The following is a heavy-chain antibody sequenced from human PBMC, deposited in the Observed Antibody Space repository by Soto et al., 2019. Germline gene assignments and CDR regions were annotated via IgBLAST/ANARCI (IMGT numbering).Heavy chain of an antibody. CDR1: GFTFSSYS. CDR2: ISSSSSYI. CDR3: AREGYGDYDYYYGMDV. D-gene: IGHD4-17*01. J-gene: IGHJ6*02. V-gene: IGHV3-21*01. Sequence: GGSLRLSCAASGFTFSSYSMNWVRQAPGKGLEWVSSISSSSSYIYYADSVKGRFTISRDNAKNSLYLQMNSLRAEDTAVYYCAREGYGDYDYYYGMDVWGQGTTVTVSS.